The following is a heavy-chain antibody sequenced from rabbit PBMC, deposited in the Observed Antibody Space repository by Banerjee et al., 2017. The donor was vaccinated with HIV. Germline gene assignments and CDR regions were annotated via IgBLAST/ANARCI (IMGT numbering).Heavy chain of an antibody. CDR1: GFSFSSSYW. CDR2: IYSSSSGRA. V-gene: IGHV1S45*01. CDR3: ARTADNDGYGYFDL. D-gene: IGHD6-1*01. J-gene: IGHJ4*01. Sequence: QEQLVESGGGLVQPEGSLTLTCTASGFSFSSSYWICWVRQAPGKGPEWIACIYSSSSGRAYYASWAKGRFTISKTSSTTVTLQMTSLTAADTATYFCARTADNDGYGYFDLWGPGTLVTVS.